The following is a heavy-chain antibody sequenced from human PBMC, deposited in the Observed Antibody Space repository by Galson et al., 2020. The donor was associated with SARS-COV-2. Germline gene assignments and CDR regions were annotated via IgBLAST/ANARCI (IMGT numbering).Heavy chain of an antibody. Sequence: ASVKVSCKASGYTFTSYGISWVRQAPGQGLEWMGWISAYNGNTNYAQKLQGRVTMTTDTSTSTAYMELRSLRSDDTAVYYCARDLDTTVVSPSDYWGQGTLVTVSS. J-gene: IGHJ4*02. CDR1: GYTFTSYG. V-gene: IGHV1-18*04. CDR2: ISAYNGNT. CDR3: ARDLDTTVVSPSDY. D-gene: IGHD4-17*01.